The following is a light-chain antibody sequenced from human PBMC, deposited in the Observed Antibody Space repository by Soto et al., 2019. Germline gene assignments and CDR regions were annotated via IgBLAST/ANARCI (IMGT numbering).Light chain of an antibody. CDR3: QQHNSYSYT. CDR2: DAS. Sequence: DIQMTQSPSTLSASVGDRVTITCRASQTISTWLAWYQQKPGKAPKLLIYDASTLESGVPSRFSDSGSRTEFTLTISSLQPDDFGTYYCQQHNSYSYTFGQGTKLEIK. J-gene: IGKJ2*01. V-gene: IGKV1-5*01. CDR1: QTISTW.